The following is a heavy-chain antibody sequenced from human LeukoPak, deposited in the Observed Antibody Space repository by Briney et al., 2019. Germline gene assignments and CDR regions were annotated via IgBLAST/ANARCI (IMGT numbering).Heavy chain of an antibody. J-gene: IGHJ4*02. CDR1: GFTFSSYS. CDR2: ISSSSSYI. D-gene: IGHD1-7*01. V-gene: IGHV3-21*01. CDR3: ARAKLELREYFDY. Sequence: GGSLRLSCAASGFTFSSYSMNWVRPAPGKGLEWVSSISSSSSYIYYADSLKGRFTISRDNAKNPLYLQMNSLRAEDTAVYYCARAKLELREYFDYWGQGTLVTVSS.